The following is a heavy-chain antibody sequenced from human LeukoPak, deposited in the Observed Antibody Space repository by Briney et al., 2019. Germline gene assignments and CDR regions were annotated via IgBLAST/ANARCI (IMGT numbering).Heavy chain of an antibody. Sequence: QPGRSLRLSCAASGFTFSNYVMHWVRQAPGKGLEWVAVISYDENNKWYADSVKGRFTISRDNSKNTLYLLMNSLKTEDTAVYYCALYAYNSSGLPPFDHWGQGTLVTVSS. D-gene: IGHD3-22*01. CDR3: ALYAYNSSGLPPFDH. CDR1: GFTFSNYV. J-gene: IGHJ4*02. V-gene: IGHV3-30-3*01. CDR2: ISYDENNK.